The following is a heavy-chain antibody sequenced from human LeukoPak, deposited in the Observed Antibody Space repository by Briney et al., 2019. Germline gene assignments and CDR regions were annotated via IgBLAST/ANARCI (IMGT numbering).Heavy chain of an antibody. J-gene: IGHJ4*02. D-gene: IGHD5-12*01. CDR2: ANHGGST. Sequence: SSETLSLTCAVYGGSFSGYYWSWIRQPPGKGLEWIGEANHGGSTNYNPSLKSRVAISADTPKNQFSLKLSSTTAADTAVYYCARAPVATPSEFDYWGQGTLVTVSS. CDR1: GGSFSGYY. CDR3: ARAPVATPSEFDY. V-gene: IGHV4-34*01.